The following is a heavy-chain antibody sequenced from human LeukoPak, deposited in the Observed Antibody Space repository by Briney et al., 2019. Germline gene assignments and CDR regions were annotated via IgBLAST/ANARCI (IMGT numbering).Heavy chain of an antibody. J-gene: IGHJ5*02. Sequence: GESLQISCKGSGYSFTSYWIGWVRQMPGKGLEWMGIIYPGDSDTRYSPSFQGQVTISADKSISTAYLQWSSLKASDTAMYYCARQPHYCSSTSCYTKNWFDPWGQGTLVTVSS. D-gene: IGHD2-2*02. CDR3: ARQPHYCSSTSCYTKNWFDP. CDR2: IYPGDSDT. V-gene: IGHV5-51*01. CDR1: GYSFTSYW.